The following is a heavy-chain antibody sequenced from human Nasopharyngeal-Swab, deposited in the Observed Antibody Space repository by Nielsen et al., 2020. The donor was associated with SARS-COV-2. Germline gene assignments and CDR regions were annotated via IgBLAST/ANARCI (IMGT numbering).Heavy chain of an antibody. CDR3: ARDPHGVRGAMQDAFDL. J-gene: IGHJ3*01. Sequence: GESLKISCAVSGFTFNNYWMHWVRQAPGKRLVWVSRINGEESRTSYADSVKGRFTISRDNAKNTLYLQMNSLRADDAAMYYCARDPHGVRGAMQDAFDLWGQGTMVTVSS. CDR2: INGEESRT. CDR1: GFTFNNYW. D-gene: IGHD3-16*01. V-gene: IGHV3-74*01.